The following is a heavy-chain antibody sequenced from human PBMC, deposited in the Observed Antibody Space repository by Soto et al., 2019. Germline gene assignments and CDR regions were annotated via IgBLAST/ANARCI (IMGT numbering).Heavy chain of an antibody. J-gene: IGHJ3*01. CDR3: ARVPDTEGELL. D-gene: IGHD1-26*01. Sequence: SETLSLTCAVYGGPFSGYYWSWIRQPPGKGLEWIGEINHSGNTNYNPSLKSRVAISVDTSKNQFSLKLSSVTAADTAVYYCARVPDTEGELLWGQGTMVTVSS. CDR1: GGPFSGYY. V-gene: IGHV4-34*01. CDR2: INHSGNT.